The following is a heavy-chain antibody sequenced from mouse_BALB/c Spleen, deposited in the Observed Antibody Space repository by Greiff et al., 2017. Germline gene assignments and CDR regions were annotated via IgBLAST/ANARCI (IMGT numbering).Heavy chain of an antibody. CDR2: IWAGGST. V-gene: IGHV2-9*02. J-gene: IGHJ4*01. D-gene: IGHD2-1*01. CDR1: GFSLTSYG. CDR3: AKYGNLYAMDY. Sequence: QVQLKESGPGLVAPSQSLSITCTVSGFSLTSYGVHWVRQPPGKGLEWLGVIWAGGSTNYNSALMSRLSISKDNSKSQVFLKMNSLQTDDTAMYYCAKYGNLYAMDYWGQGTSVTVSS.